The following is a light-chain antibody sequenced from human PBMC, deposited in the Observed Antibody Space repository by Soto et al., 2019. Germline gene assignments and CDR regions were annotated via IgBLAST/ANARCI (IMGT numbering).Light chain of an antibody. CDR3: NSFTTSSTYV. CDR2: DVT. CDR1: SSAVGSYNR. V-gene: IGLV2-18*02. J-gene: IGLJ1*01. Sequence: TQPPPGSGAPGKSVALSFTGNSSAVGSYNRVAWYQQPPGTAPKLIIYDVTNRPSGVPDRFSGSKSGNTASLTISGLQAEDEADYYCNSFTTSSTYVFGTGTKVTVL.